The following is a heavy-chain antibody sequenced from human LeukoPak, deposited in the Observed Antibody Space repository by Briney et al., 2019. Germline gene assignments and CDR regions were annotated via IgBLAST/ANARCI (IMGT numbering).Heavy chain of an antibody. V-gene: IGHV3-74*01. CDR3: ARGMTYWSGSGKFDY. CDR1: GFTLNKYW. J-gene: IGHJ4*02. CDR2: MNIDGSVT. Sequence: GGSLRLSCAASGFTLNKYWMHWVRQAPGKGLVWVSRMNIDGSVTNYADSVKGRFTISRDNAKNTLFLQMNSLRAEDTAVYYCARGMTYWSGSGKFDYWGQGSLVTVSS. D-gene: IGHD3-10*01.